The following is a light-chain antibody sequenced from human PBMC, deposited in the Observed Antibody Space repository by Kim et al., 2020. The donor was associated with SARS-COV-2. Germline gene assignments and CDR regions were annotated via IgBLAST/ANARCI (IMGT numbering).Light chain of an antibody. J-gene: IGKJ2*01. Sequence: SVSPGERAPLASRTSQSVGLNLAWYQQRSGQAPRLLIYGGSTRATGIPARFSGSGSGTELTLTISSLQSEDFAVYYCQQYKNWPHTFGQGTKLEI. CDR1: QSVGLN. CDR3: QQYKNWPHT. CDR2: GGS. V-gene: IGKV3-15*01.